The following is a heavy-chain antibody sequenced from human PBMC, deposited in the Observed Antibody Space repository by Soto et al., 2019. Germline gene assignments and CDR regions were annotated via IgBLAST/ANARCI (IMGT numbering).Heavy chain of an antibody. J-gene: IGHJ6*02. V-gene: IGHV3-30*18. D-gene: IGHD6-13*01. CDR2: ISYDGSNK. CDR1: GFTFSSYG. CDR3: AKDYAGVSSRKGTYGMDV. Sequence: PGGSLRLSCAASGFTFSSYGMHWVRQAPSKGLEWVAVISYDGSNKYYADSVKGRFTISRNNSKNTLYLQMNSLRAEDTAVYYCAKDYAGVSSRKGTYGMDVWGQGTTVTVSS.